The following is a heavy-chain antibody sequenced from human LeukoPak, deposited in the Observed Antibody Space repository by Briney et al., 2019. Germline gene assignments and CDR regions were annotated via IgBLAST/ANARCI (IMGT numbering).Heavy chain of an antibody. CDR3: ARVFIGDYGDYQFDY. Sequence: GGSLRLSCAASGFIFSSYGMNWVRQAPGKGLEWVSYISSSSSTIYYADSVKGRFTISRDNAKNSLYLQMNSLRAEDTAVYYCARVFIGDYGDYQFDYWGQGTLVTVSS. CDR1: GFIFSSYG. J-gene: IGHJ4*02. CDR2: ISSSSSTI. V-gene: IGHV3-48*01. D-gene: IGHD4-17*01.